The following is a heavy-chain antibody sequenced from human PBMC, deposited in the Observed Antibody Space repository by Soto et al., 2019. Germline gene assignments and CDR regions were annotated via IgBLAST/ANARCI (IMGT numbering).Heavy chain of an antibody. CDR2: INPNSGGT. V-gene: IGHV1-2*02. D-gene: IGHD6-19*01. J-gene: IGHJ3*02. Sequence: GASVKVSCKASGYTFTGYYMHWVRQAPGQGLEWMGWINPNSGGTNYAQKFQGRVTMTRDTSISTAYMELSRLRSDDTAVYYCARLSSGWSPGAFDIWSQGTMVTVSS. CDR3: ARLSSGWSPGAFDI. CDR1: GYTFTGYY.